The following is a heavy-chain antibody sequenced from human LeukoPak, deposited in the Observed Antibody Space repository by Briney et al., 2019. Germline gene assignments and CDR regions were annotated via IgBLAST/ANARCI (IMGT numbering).Heavy chain of an antibody. CDR1: GGSISPYY. CDR3: ARRAAAVGTYYMDV. CDR2: IYYSGGT. V-gene: IGHV4-59*01. D-gene: IGHD6-13*01. J-gene: IGHJ6*03. Sequence: SEALSLTCTVSGGSISPYYWNWIRQPPGKGLEWIGYIYYSGGTIYNASLTSRVTISVDTSQNQFSLRLSSVTAADTAVYYCARRAAAVGTYYMDVWGKGTTVTVSS.